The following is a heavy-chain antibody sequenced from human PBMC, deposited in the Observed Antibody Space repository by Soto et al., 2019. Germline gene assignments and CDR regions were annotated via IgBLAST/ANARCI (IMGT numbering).Heavy chain of an antibody. CDR3: ARTSTSGTLFDY. CDR1: GGSISTSNW. D-gene: IGHD1-1*01. CDR2: VYHSGST. Sequence: QVQLQESGPGLVKPSGTLSLTCAVSGGSISTSNWWSWVRQPPGKGLEWIGEVYHSGSTNYNPSFKSRVAMSVDKSKTQFSLKLTSVTVADTALYSGARTSTSGTLFDYWGQGSLVTVSS. J-gene: IGHJ4*02. V-gene: IGHV4-4*02.